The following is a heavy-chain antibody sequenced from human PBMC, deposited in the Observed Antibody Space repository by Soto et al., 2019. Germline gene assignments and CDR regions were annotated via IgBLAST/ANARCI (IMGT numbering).Heavy chain of an antibody. V-gene: IGHV1-3*05. CDR3: ARGGDDYGDYDLLPSTDFDY. D-gene: IGHD4-17*01. J-gene: IGHJ4*02. CDR2: INAGNDNT. Sequence: QVQLVQSGAEEKKPGASVKVSCKASGYTFTSYAMHWVRQAPGQRLEWMGWINAGNDNTKYSQKFQGRVTITRDTSASTAYMELSSLRSEDTAVYYCARGGDDYGDYDLLPSTDFDYWGQGTLVTVSS. CDR1: GYTFTSYA.